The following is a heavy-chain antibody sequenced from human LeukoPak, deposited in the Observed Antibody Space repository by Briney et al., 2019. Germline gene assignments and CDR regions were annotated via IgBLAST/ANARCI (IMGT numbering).Heavy chain of an antibody. J-gene: IGHJ4*02. V-gene: IGHV3-23*01. D-gene: IGHD1-26*01. Sequence: PGGSLRLSCAASGFTFSNYAMSWVRQAPGKGLEWVSSINGRGGSTYYADSVKGRFTISRDNSKNTLYLQMNSLRAEDTAVYYCAKVPISWELLPYFDYWGQGTLVTVSS. CDR2: INGRGGST. CDR3: AKVPISWELLPYFDY. CDR1: GFTFSNYA.